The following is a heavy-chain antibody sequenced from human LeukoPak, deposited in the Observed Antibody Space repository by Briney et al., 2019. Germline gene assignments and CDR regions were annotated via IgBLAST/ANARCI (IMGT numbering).Heavy chain of an antibody. J-gene: IGHJ4*02. Sequence: GASVKVSCKASGYTFTSYDINWVRQATGQGLEWMGWMNPNSGNTGYAQKFQGRVTITADESTSTAYMELSSLRSGDTAVYYCARDRSLDLRYDSSGYYDYWGQGTLVTVSS. CDR2: MNPNSGNT. CDR3: ARDRSLDLRYDSSGYYDY. V-gene: IGHV1-8*01. CDR1: GYTFTSYD. D-gene: IGHD3-22*01.